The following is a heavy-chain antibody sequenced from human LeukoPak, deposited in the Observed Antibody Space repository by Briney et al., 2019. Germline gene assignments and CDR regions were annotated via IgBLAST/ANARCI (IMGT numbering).Heavy chain of an antibody. V-gene: IGHV3-48*03. J-gene: IGHJ4*02. Sequence: GGSLRLSCAASGFTFSSYEMNWVRQAPGKGLEWVSYISSSGSTIYYADSVKGRFTISRDNAKNSLYLQMNSLRAEDTAVYYCERAGPPPIYWGQGTLVTVSS. CDR1: GFTFSSYE. CDR3: ERAGPPPIY. CDR2: ISSSGSTI.